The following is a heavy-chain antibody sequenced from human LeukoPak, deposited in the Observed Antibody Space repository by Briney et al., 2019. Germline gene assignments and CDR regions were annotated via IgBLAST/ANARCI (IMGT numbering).Heavy chain of an antibody. D-gene: IGHD4-11*01. CDR2: IIPIFGIA. J-gene: IGHJ6*03. CDR1: GGTFSSYA. V-gene: IGHV1-69*05. Sequence: SVKVSCKASGGTFSSYAISWVRQAPGQGLEWMGGIIPIFGIANYAQKFQGRVTITTDESTSTAYMELSSLRSEDTAVYYCARDRGSKNYYYMDVWGKGTTVTVSS. CDR3: ARDRGSKNYYYMDV.